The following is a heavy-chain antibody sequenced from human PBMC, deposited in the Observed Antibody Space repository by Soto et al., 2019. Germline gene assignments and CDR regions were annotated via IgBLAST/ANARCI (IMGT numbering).Heavy chain of an antibody. CDR2: NYYSGST. V-gene: IGHV4-59*01. CDR3: ARAGPQYSTSWLYFDY. J-gene: IGHJ4*02. Sequence: SETLSLTCTLSGGSTSSISWSWIRQPPGKGREWIGYNYYSGSTNYNPSHKSRDTISVDTSKNQSSLKLSSVTDADTAVYYCARAGPQYSTSWLYFDYWGQGTLVTVSS. CDR1: GGSTSSIS. D-gene: IGHD6-13*01.